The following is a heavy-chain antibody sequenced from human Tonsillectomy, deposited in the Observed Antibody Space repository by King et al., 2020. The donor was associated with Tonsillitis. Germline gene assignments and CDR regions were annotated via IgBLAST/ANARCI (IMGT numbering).Heavy chain of an antibody. D-gene: IGHD4-17*01. V-gene: IGHV1-8*01. CDR3: ARANDGDYVRWYCDL. CDR2: MDPNSGNT. CDR1: GYTFTNYE. J-gene: IGHJ2*01. Sequence: QLVQSGAEVKKPGASVRVACKASGYTFTNYEINWVRQATGQGLEWMGWMDPNSGNTGYAQKFQGRVTMTRNTSIRTAYMELTSLRSEDTAVYYCARANDGDYVRWYCDLGGRGTLAT.